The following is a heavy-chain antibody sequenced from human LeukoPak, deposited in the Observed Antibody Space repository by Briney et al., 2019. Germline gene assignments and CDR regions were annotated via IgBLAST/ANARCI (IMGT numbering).Heavy chain of an antibody. J-gene: IGHJ5*02. CDR2: IYYSGST. V-gene: IGHV4-30-4*01. CDR3: ARGSWHGSGSYYSLFGS. D-gene: IGHD3-10*01. CDR1: GGSISSGDYY. Sequence: SETLSLTCTVSGGSISSGDYYWSWIRQPPGKGLEWIGYIYYSGSTYYNPSLESRVTISVDTSKNQFSLKLSSVTAADTAVYYCARGSWHGSGSYYSLFGSWGQGTLVTVSS.